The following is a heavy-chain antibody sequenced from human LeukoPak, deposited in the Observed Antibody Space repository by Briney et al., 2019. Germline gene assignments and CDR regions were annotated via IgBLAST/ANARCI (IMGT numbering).Heavy chain of an antibody. V-gene: IGHV1-3*01. J-gene: IGHJ4*02. Sequence: ASVKVSFKASGYTFTSYAMHWVRQAPGQRLEWMGWINAGNGNTKYSQKFQGRVTIIRDTSASTAYMELSSLRSEDTAVYYCARWNNYYGSGSYYFDYWGQGTLVTVSS. CDR3: ARWNNYYGSGSYYFDY. CDR1: GYTFTSYA. CDR2: INAGNGNT. D-gene: IGHD3-10*01.